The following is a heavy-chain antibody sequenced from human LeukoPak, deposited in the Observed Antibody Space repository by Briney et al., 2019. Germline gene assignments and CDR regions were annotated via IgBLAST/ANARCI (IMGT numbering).Heavy chain of an antibody. J-gene: IGHJ4*02. CDR3: ARESLWAPDY. CDR2: INGDGSRT. Sequence: GGSLRLSCAASGFTLSNYWMHWVRQAPGKGLVWVSNINGDGSRTTYADAVKGRFTISRDNGKNTLFLQMNSLRAEDTAVYYCARESLWAPDYWGQGTLVTVSS. V-gene: IGHV3-74*01. CDR1: GFTLSNYW. D-gene: IGHD2-21*01.